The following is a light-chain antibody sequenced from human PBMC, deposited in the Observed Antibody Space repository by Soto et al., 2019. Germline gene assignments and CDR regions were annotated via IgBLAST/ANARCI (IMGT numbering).Light chain of an antibody. J-gene: IGLJ3*02. V-gene: IGLV2-23*01. CDR1: SSDVGSFNV. CDR3: CSYAGSRTWM. Sequence: QSALTQPASVSGSPGQSITMSCTGTSSDVGSFNVVSWYQHHPGKGPKLIIYETTRRPSGVPTRFSGSRSGNTASLTISGLQAEDEADYYCCSYAGSRTWMFGGGTKVTVL. CDR2: ETT.